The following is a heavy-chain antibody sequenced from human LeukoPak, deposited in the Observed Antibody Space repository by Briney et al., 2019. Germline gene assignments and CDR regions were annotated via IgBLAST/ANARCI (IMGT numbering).Heavy chain of an antibody. CDR2: IWYDGSNK. Sequence: GGSLRLSCAASGFTFSSYGMHWVRQAPGKGLEWVAVIWYDGSNKYYADSVKGRFTISRDNSKNTLYLQMNSLRAEDTAVYYCARDQNYYDSGGVDYWGQGTLVTVSS. J-gene: IGHJ4*02. V-gene: IGHV3-33*01. CDR3: ARDQNYYDSGGVDY. D-gene: IGHD3-22*01. CDR1: GFTFSSYG.